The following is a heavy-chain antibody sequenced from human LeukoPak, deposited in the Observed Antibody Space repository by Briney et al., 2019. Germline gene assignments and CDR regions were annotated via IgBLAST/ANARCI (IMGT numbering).Heavy chain of an antibody. CDR1: GYTFTSYY. J-gene: IGHJ6*03. V-gene: IGHV1-46*01. Sequence: ASVKVSCKASGYTFTSYYMHWVRQAPGQGLEWMGIINPSGGSTSYAQKFQGRVTMTGDMSTSTVYMELSSLRSEDTAVYYCARDGVVVVAAFNYYYYMDVWGKGTTVTVSS. CDR3: ARDGVVVVAAFNYYYYMDV. CDR2: INPSGGST. D-gene: IGHD2-15*01.